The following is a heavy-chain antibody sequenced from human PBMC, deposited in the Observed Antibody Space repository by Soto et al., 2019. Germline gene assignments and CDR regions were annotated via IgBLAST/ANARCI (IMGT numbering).Heavy chain of an antibody. CDR2: IHHSGST. CDR3: ARSFGWYAIDQ. D-gene: IGHD6-19*01. Sequence: QMQLQESGPGLVKPSETLSLTCAVSSASIISEQRWSWVRQPPGKGLEWIGEIHHSGSTNNNPSLRSRVTMSVDKPKNQLSLNLNSVTAADTAVYYCARSFGWYAIDQWGQGTLVIVSS. V-gene: IGHV4-4*02. CDR1: SASIISEQR. J-gene: IGHJ4*02.